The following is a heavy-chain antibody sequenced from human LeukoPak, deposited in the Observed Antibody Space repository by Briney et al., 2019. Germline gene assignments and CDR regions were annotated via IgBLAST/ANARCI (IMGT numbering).Heavy chain of an antibody. D-gene: IGHD4-23*01. CDR2: IYTSGST. CDR3: ARDRGSTVVTPSWFDP. CDR1: GGSISSGSYY. V-gene: IGHV4-61*02. J-gene: IGHJ5*02. Sequence: SETLSLNCTVSGGSISSGSYYWSWIRQPAGKGLEWIGRIYTSGSTNYNPSLKSRVTISVDTSKNPFSLKLSSVTAADTAVYYCARDRGSTVVTPSWFDPWGQGTLVTVSS.